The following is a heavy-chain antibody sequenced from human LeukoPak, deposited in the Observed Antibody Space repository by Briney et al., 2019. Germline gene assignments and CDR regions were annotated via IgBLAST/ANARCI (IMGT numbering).Heavy chain of an antibody. D-gene: IGHD6-19*01. V-gene: IGHV4-39*07. Sequence: SVSSNYMNWVRQSPGKGLEWIGSVHYSGGSYYNPSLKSRVTISLNTSKNQFSLRLSSVTAADTAVYYCARVKPAGAWLGYFDYWGQGTLVTVSS. J-gene: IGHJ4*02. CDR2: VHYSGGS. CDR3: ARVKPAGAWLGYFDY. CDR1: SVSSNY.